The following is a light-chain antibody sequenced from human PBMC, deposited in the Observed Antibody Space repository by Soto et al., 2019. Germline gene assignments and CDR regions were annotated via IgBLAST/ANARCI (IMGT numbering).Light chain of an antibody. CDR2: GSS. CDR3: QQNNNWGLS. Sequence: IVLTQSPATLSVSPGERVTLSCRASENVVTNLAWYQQRPGQPPRLLIYGSSTRATGISATYSGSGSRTEVTLTISSLQSEDSAVDYCQQNNNWGLSFGGGTTVESK. CDR1: ENVVTN. J-gene: IGKJ4*01. V-gene: IGKV3D-15*01.